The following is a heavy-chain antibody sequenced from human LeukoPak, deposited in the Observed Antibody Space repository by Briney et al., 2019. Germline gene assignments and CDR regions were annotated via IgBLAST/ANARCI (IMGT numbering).Heavy chain of an antibody. Sequence: ASVTVSFTASGYTFTDYYMHWVRQAPGQGLEWMGWINPNSGGTNYAQKFQGRVTMTRDTSISTAYMELSRLRSDDTAVYYCAREVGSSSYASAPNWFDPWGQGTLVTVSS. D-gene: IGHD6-13*01. V-gene: IGHV1-2*02. CDR3: AREVGSSSYASAPNWFDP. CDR2: INPNSGGT. CDR1: GYTFTDYY. J-gene: IGHJ5*02.